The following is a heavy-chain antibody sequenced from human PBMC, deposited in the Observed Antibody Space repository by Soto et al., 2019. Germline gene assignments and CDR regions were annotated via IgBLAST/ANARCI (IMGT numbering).Heavy chain of an antibody. CDR2: IYYSGST. Sequence: SETLSLTCTVSGGSISSYYWSWIRQPPGKGLEWIGYIYYSGSTNYNPSLKSRVTISVDTSKNQFSLKLSSVTAADTAVYYCARHIPPVGGSGSYYNAPPNWFDPWGQGTPVTVSS. CDR3: ARHIPPVGGSGSYYNAPPNWFDP. D-gene: IGHD3-10*01. V-gene: IGHV4-59*08. CDR1: GGSISSYY. J-gene: IGHJ5*02.